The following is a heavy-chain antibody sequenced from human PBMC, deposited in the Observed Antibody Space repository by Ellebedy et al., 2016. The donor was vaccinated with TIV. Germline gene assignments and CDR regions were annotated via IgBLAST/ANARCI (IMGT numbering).Heavy chain of an antibody. V-gene: IGHV3-74*01. Sequence: PGGSLRLSCAASGFTFSSYWMHWVRQAPGKGLVWVSRINSDGSSTSYADSVKGRFTISRDNAKNTLYLQMNSLRAEDTAVYYCARDLSAGYGDYDNWFDPWGQGTLVTVSS. J-gene: IGHJ5*02. D-gene: IGHD4-17*01. CDR3: ARDLSAGYGDYDNWFDP. CDR1: GFTFSSYW. CDR2: INSDGSST.